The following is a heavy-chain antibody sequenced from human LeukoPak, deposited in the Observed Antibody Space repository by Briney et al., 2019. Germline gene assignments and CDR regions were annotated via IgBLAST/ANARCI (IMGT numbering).Heavy chain of an antibody. CDR2: IDDDGAGT. CDR3: ARSASGYDA. V-gene: IGHV3-74*01. Sequence: GGSLRLSCAASGFPFSGYWMHWVRQAPGKGLVWVSRIDDDGAGTTYADSVKGRFTISRDNAKNTLYLQMNSLRVEETAVYYCARSASGYDAWGQGTLVTVSS. CDR1: GFPFSGYW. J-gene: IGHJ5*02. D-gene: IGHD5-12*01.